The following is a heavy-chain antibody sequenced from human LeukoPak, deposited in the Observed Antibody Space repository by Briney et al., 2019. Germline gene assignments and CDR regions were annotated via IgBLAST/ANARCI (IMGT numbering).Heavy chain of an antibody. V-gene: IGHV3-23*01. CDR2: ISGSGGGT. Sequence: GGSLRLSCAASGFTFSTYAMSWVRQAAGKGLEWVSLISGSGGGTYYADSVKGRFTISRDNSKNTLYLQLNSLRVEDTAVYYCAKNRGAGSHYYYLMNVWGKGTTVTVSS. J-gene: IGHJ6*03. CDR3: AKNRGAGSHYYYLMNV. D-gene: IGHD1-26*01. CDR1: GFTFSTYA.